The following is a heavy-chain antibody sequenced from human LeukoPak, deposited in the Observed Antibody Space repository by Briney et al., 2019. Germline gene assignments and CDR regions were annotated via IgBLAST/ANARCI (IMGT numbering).Heavy chain of an antibody. CDR1: GGTFSSSA. J-gene: IGHJ2*01. CDR3: ASSCSVAAAISGWYFDL. CDR2: IIPIFGTA. V-gene: IGHV1-69*13. Sequence: EASVKVSCNASGGTFSSSAMSCGRQAPGQGLEWMGGIIPIFGTANYAQKFQGRVTITANESTSTAYMELSSLRSEDTAVYYCASSCSVAAAISGWYFDLWGRGTLVTVSS. D-gene: IGHD6-25*01.